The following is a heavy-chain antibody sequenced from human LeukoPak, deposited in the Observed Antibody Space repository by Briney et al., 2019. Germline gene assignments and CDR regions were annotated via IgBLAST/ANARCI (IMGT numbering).Heavy chain of an antibody. Sequence: GGSLRLSCAASGFTFSSYAMSWVRQTPGKGLEWVSAISGSGGSTYYADSVKGRFTISRDNSRNTLDLQMNSLGPEDTAVYYCAKEYDSGGYGAYFDYWGQGTLVTVSS. J-gene: IGHJ4*02. D-gene: IGHD3-10*01. CDR2: ISGSGGST. V-gene: IGHV3-23*01. CDR3: AKEYDSGGYGAYFDY. CDR1: GFTFSSYA.